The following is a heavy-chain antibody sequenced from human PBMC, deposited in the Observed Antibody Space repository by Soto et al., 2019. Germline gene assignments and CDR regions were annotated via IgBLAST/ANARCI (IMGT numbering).Heavy chain of an antibody. Sequence: QLQLQESGPGLVKPSETLSLTCTVSGGSISSSSYYWGWIRQPPGKGLEWIGSIYYSGSTYYNPSLKSRFTISVRTSRYQFTLQLSSVPAADTDVYYCATHYWGIVVVVAAAHGWFDSWGEGTLATVSS. CDR1: GGSISSSSYY. V-gene: IGHV4-39*01. D-gene: IGHD2-15*01. CDR2: IYYSGST. CDR3: ATHYWGIVVVVAAAHGWFDS. J-gene: IGHJ5*01.